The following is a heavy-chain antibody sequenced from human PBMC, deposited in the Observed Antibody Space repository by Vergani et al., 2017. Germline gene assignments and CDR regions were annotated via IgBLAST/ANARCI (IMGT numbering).Heavy chain of an antibody. CDR1: GFTFSSYW. CDR2: IKQDGSEK. D-gene: IGHD3-22*01. Sequence: EVQLVESGGGLVQPGGSLRLSCAASGFTFSSYWMSWVRQAPGKGLEWVANIKQDGSEKYYVDSVKGRFTISRDNAKNSLYLQMNSLRAEDQAVYYCARAGVYYDSPDAFDIWGQGTMVTVSS. J-gene: IGHJ3*02. CDR3: ARAGVYYDSPDAFDI. V-gene: IGHV3-7*03.